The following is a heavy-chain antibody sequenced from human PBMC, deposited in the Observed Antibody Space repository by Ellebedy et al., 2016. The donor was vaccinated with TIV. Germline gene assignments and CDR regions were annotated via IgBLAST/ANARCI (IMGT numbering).Heavy chain of an antibody. CDR3: AKTVGATLGDNWYFDL. V-gene: IGHV3-23*01. Sequence: GGSLRLXXAASGFTFSSYAMSWVRQAPGKGLEWVSAISGSGGSTYYADSVKGRFTISRDNSKNTLYLQMNSLRAEDTAVYYCAKTVGATLGDNWYFDLWGRGTLVTVSS. CDR1: GFTFSSYA. J-gene: IGHJ2*01. D-gene: IGHD1-26*01. CDR2: ISGSGGST.